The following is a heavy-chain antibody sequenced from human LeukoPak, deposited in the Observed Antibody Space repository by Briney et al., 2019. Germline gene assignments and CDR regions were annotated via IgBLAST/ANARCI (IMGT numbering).Heavy chain of an antibody. CDR3: GGDDSGRDNSGGYHY. D-gene: IGHD3-22*01. J-gene: IGHJ4*02. Sequence: SETLSLTCTVSGDSINSYHWSWIRQPAGKGLEWIGRIHTSGSTNYNPSLRSRVAISMDNSKNQFSLKLKSVTAADTAVYYCGGDDSGRDNSGGYHYWGQGTLVTISS. CDR1: GDSINSYH. CDR2: IHTSGST. V-gene: IGHV4-4*07.